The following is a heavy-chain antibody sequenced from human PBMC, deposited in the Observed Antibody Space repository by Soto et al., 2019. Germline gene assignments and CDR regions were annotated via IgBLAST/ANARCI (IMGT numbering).Heavy chain of an antibody. D-gene: IGHD2-2*01. J-gene: IGHJ5*02. Sequence: QVQLVQSGAEEKKPGASVKVSCKASGYTFTSYATPWVRQAPGQRLEWMGWINAGNGNTKYSQKFQGRVTITRDTSARTASMELSSLRSEDTAVYSCARADGPGFVGPWGQGALVTVSS. CDR3: ARADGPGFVGP. V-gene: IGHV1-3*05. CDR1: GYTFTSYA. CDR2: INAGNGNT.